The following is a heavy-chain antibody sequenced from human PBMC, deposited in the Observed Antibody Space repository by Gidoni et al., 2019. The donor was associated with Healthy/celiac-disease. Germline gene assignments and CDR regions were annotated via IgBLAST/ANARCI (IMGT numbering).Heavy chain of an antibody. V-gene: IGHV1-69*04. Sequence: QVQLVQSGAEVKQPGSSVKVSCKASAGTFSSYAISWVRQAPGQGLEWMGRIIPILGIANYAQKFQGRVTIPADKSTSTAYMELSSLRSEDTSVYYCARDRATVTHFDYWGQGTLVTVSS. CDR2: IIPILGIA. CDR3: ARDRATVTHFDY. CDR1: AGTFSSYA. J-gene: IGHJ4*02. D-gene: IGHD4-17*01.